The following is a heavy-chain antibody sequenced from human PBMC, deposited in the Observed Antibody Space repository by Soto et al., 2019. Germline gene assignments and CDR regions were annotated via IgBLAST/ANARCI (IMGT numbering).Heavy chain of an antibody. Sequence: ESGGGVVQPGRSLRLSCAASGFTFSSYAMHWVRQAPGKGLEWVAVISYDGSNKYYADSVKGRFTISRDNSKNTLYLQMNSLRAEDTAVYYCARTRSVAVTTLGYWGQGTLVTVSS. CDR3: ARTRSVAVTTLGY. CDR1: GFTFSSYA. V-gene: IGHV3-30-3*01. CDR2: ISYDGSNK. J-gene: IGHJ4*02. D-gene: IGHD4-17*01.